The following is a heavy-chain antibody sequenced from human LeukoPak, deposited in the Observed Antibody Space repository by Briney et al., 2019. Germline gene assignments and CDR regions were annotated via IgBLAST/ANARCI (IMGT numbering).Heavy chain of an antibody. Sequence: GGSLRLSCAASGFTFSQYAMHWVRQAPRQGLEWVAAIWNDGSNNSYEDSVRGRFTISRDNSKNTLYLQMNSLRAEDTAVYYCAREADCSGGSCYRGAFDIWGQGTMVTVSS. D-gene: IGHD2-15*01. J-gene: IGHJ3*02. V-gene: IGHV3-33*01. CDR2: IWNDGSNN. CDR1: GFTFSQYA. CDR3: AREADCSGGSCYRGAFDI.